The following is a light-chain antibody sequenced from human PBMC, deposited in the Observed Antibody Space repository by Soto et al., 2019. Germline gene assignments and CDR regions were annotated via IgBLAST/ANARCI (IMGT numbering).Light chain of an antibody. CDR1: QSISNY. CDR2: AAS. CDR3: QQSYTGT. V-gene: IGKV1-39*01. J-gene: IGKJ1*01. Sequence: DIQMTQSPSSLSASVGDRVTITCRASQSISNYLNWYQQKPGKAPKLLIYAASILQSGVPSSFSGSGSGTDFTLTISSLQPEDFATYYCQQSYTGTFGQGTKVDIK.